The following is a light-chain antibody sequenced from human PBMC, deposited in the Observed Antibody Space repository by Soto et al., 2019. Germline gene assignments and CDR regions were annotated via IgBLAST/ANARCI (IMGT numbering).Light chain of an antibody. Sequence: QSALTQPPSASGSPGQSVTISCTGTSSDVGGYNYVSWYQQYPGRAPKHRISEVTRRPSGLPDRFSGSKSGNTASLTVSGLQAEDEADYFCNSYAASNDFYFVFGGGTKVTVL. J-gene: IGLJ3*02. CDR3: NSYAASNDFYFV. CDR2: EVT. CDR1: SSDVGGYNY. V-gene: IGLV2-8*01.